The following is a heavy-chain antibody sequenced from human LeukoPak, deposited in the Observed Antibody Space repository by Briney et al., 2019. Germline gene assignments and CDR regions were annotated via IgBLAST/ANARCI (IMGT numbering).Heavy chain of an antibody. CDR2: ISGSGGST. CDR1: GFTFSSYA. CDR3: ALGYSSGWPYFDY. D-gene: IGHD6-19*01. V-gene: IGHV3-23*01. Sequence: GGSLRLSCAASGFTFSSYAMSWVGQAPGKGLEWVSAISGSGGSTYYADSVKGRFTISRDNSKNTLYLQMNSLRAEDTAVYYCALGYSSGWPYFDYWGQGTLFTVSS. J-gene: IGHJ4*02.